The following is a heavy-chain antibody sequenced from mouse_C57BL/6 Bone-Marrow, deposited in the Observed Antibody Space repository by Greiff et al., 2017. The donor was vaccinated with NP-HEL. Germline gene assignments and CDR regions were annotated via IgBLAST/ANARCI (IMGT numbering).Heavy chain of an antibody. CDR3: TKGRSRGYAMDY. CDR2: ISSGGGYT. D-gene: IGHD1-1*01. J-gene: IGHJ4*01. Sequence: DVMLVESGGGLVKPGGSLKLSCAASGFTFSSYAMSWVRQTPEKRLEWVATISSGGGYTYFPDSVKGRFTISRDNAKNTLYLQMSSLRSEDTAMYDCTKGRSRGYAMDYWGQGTSVTVSS. CDR1: GFTFSSYA. V-gene: IGHV5-9-1*01.